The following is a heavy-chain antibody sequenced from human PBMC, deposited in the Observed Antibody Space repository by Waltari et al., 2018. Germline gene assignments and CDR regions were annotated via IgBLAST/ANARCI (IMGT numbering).Heavy chain of an antibody. CDR3: TTDLTGYSDY. CDR2: INPDGSST. J-gene: IGHJ4*02. Sequence: EVQLVESGGGLLQPGGSLSLSCAASGCTFSPYWTHWVRQPPGKGLGWVSRINPDGSSTSYADSVKGRFTISRDNAKNTLYMQMNSLRAEDTAVYYCTTDLTGYSDYWGQGTLVTVSS. CDR1: GCTFSPYW. V-gene: IGHV3-74*01. D-gene: IGHD3-9*01.